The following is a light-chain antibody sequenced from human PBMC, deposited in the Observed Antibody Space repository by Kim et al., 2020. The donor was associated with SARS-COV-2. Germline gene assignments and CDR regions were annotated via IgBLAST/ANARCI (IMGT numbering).Light chain of an antibody. CDR3: KQYKTSSPT. CDR2: EAS. J-gene: IGKJ1*01. V-gene: IGKV1-5*03. CDR1: QSISNF. Sequence: DIQMTQSPSTLAASVGHRVTISCRASQSISNFLAWYQQKPGKAPKLLIYEASRLENWAPTRFSGSGSGTEFTLTINSLHPDDFATYYCKQYKTSSPTFGQGTKVDIK.